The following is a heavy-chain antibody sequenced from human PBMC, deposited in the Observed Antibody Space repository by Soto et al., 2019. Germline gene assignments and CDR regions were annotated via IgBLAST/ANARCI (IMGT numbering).Heavy chain of an antibody. J-gene: IGHJ2*01. CDR3: AKWAGYIVVVPPVL. CDR2: ISYDGSNK. CDR1: GFTFSSYG. Sequence: QVQLVESGGGVVQPGRSLRLSCAASGFTFSSYGMHWVRQAPGKGLEWVAVISYDGSNKYYADSVKGRFTISRDNSKNTLYLQMNSLRAEDTAVYYCAKWAGYIVVVPPVLWGRGTLVTVSS. D-gene: IGHD2-2*01. V-gene: IGHV3-30*18.